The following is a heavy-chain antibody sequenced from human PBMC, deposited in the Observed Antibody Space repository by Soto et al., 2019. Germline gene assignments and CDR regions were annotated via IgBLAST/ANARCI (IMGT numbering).Heavy chain of an antibody. D-gene: IGHD3-3*01. V-gene: IGHV3-23*01. CDR2: ISGSDATT. J-gene: IGHJ5*02. CDR1: GFPFSSYG. Sequence: PGGSLRLSFAASGFPFSSYGMNWVRQAPGKVLELVSAISGSDATTHYAYSVRGRFTISRDNSNNTVFLQMNSLRVEDTGLYYSARDVAFQSGYYWGRHYFTPWGQAALVNVSS. CDR3: ARDVAFQSGYYWGRHYFTP.